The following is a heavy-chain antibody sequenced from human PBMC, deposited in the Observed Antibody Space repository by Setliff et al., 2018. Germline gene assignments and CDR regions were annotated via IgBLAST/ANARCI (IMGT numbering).Heavy chain of an antibody. Sequence: ASVEVLCKASGYTFTSYAISWVRQAPGQGLEWMGWISAYNDNTNYAQKFQGRVTMTTDTSTSTAYMELTSLRSDDTAVYNCARASPHYLYDSNFYYYGDYWGQGTLVTVSS. J-gene: IGHJ4*02. D-gene: IGHD3-22*01. V-gene: IGHV1-18*01. CDR1: GYTFTSYA. CDR3: ARASPHYLYDSNFYYYGDY. CDR2: ISAYNDNT.